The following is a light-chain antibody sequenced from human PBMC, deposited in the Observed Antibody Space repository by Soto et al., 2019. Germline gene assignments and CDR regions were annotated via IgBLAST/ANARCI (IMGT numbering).Light chain of an antibody. CDR3: QQANSFPWT. J-gene: IGKJ1*01. V-gene: IGKV1-12*01. Sequence: PMTQSPSSVSASVGDRVTITCRASQGITDWLAWYQQKPGKAPKLLIYGASNLQSGVPTRFSGSGSGRDFNLTISRLQPEDFATYYCQQANSFPWTFGQGTKVEIK. CDR2: GAS. CDR1: QGITDW.